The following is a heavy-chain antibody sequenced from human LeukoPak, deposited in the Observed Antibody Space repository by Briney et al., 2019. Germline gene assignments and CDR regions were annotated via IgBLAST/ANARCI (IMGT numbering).Heavy chain of an antibody. J-gene: IGHJ4*02. Sequence: GGSLRLSCAASGFTFSSYAMHWVRQAPGKGLEWVAVISYDGSNKYYADSVKGRFTISRDNSKNTLYLQMNSLRAKDTAVYYCAYSSSSGEFDYWGQGTLVTVSS. CDR3: AYSSSSGEFDY. D-gene: IGHD6-13*01. CDR2: ISYDGSNK. CDR1: GFTFSSYA. V-gene: IGHV3-30-3*01.